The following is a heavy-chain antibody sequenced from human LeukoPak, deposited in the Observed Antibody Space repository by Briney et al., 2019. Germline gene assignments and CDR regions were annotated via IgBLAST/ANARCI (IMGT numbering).Heavy chain of an antibody. V-gene: IGHV4-30-4*01. CDR1: GGSISSGDYY. D-gene: IGHD3-22*01. J-gene: IGHJ4*02. Sequence: SETLSLTCTVSGGSISSGDYYWSWLRQPPGKGLEWIGYIYYSGSTYYNPSLKRRGTISVDTSKNQFPLKLSSVTAADTAVYYCARAMIVVVKGDDFDYWGQGTLVTVSS. CDR2: IYYSGST. CDR3: ARAMIVVVKGDDFDY.